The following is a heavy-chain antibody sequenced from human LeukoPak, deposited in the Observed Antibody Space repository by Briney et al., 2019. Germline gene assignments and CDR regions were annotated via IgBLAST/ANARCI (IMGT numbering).Heavy chain of an antibody. D-gene: IGHD2-15*01. V-gene: IGHV3-20*04. CDR2: INWNGGST. CDR3: ARVLRYCSGGNCYSGGLGYMDV. Sequence: GGSLRLSCAASGFTFDDSVMSWVRQVPGKGLEWVSGINWNGGSTVYVDSVKGRFTISRDNAKNSLFLQMNSLRAEDTAVYYCARVLRYCSGGNCYSGGLGYMDVWGKGTTVTISS. J-gene: IGHJ6*03. CDR1: GFTFDDSV.